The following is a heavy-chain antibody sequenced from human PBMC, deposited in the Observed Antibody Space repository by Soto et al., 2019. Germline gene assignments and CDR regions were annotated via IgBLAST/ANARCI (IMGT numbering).Heavy chain of an antibody. CDR1: GYSISSGYY. Sequence: LSLTFAVSGYSISSGYYWGWIRQPPVKGLEWIGSIYHSGSTYYNPSLKSRVTISVDTSKNQFSLKLSSVTAADTAVYYCARVSRGGTRSRYYQRYFQYWGQGTLVTVSS. D-gene: IGHD3-3*01. CDR3: ARVSRGGTRSRYYQRYFQY. V-gene: IGHV4-38-2*01. CDR2: IYHSGST. J-gene: IGHJ4*02.